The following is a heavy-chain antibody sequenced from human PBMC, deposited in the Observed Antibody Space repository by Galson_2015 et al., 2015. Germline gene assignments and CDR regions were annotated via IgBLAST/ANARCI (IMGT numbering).Heavy chain of an antibody. D-gene: IGHD6-19*01. CDR3: ARDEHSGWHYYGMDV. CDR2: ISSSSSYI. Sequence: SLRLSCAASGFTFSSYSMNWVRQAPGKGLEWVSSISSSSSYIYYADSVKGRFTISRDNAKNSLYLQMNSLRAEDTAVYYCARDEHSGWHYYGMDVWGQATTVTVSS. CDR1: GFTFSSYS. J-gene: IGHJ6*02. V-gene: IGHV3-21*01.